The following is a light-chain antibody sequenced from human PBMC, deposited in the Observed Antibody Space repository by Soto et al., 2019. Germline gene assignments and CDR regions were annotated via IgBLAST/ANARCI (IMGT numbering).Light chain of an antibody. V-gene: IGLV2-11*01. J-gene: IGLJ3*02. Sequence: QSVLTQPRSMSGSPGQSVTISCTGTSSDVGGYYYVAWYQQHPAKAPKVIISEVSKRPSGVPDRFSGSKSGNTASLTISGLQAEDEADYYCCSYAGSSTWVFGGGTKVTVL. CDR1: SSDVGGYYY. CDR2: EVS. CDR3: CSYAGSSTWV.